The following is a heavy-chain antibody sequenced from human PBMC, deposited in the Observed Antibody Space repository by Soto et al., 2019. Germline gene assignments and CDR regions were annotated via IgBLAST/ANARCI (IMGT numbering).Heavy chain of an antibody. V-gene: IGHV4-59*01. Sequence: QVQLQESGPGLVKPSETLSLTCTVSGGSISSYYWSWIRQPPGKGLEWIGYIYYSGSTNYNPSLKRRVTISVDTSKNLFSRKLSSETAADTAVYYCASNKGGGFDWFLDRNYVMDVCGQGTTVTVSS. J-gene: IGHJ6*02. CDR3: ASNKGGGFDWFLDRNYVMDV. CDR1: GGSISSYY. D-gene: IGHD3-9*01. CDR2: IYYSGST.